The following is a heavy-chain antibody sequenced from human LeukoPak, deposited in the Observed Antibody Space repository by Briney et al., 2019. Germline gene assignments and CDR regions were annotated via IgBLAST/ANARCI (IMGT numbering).Heavy chain of an antibody. J-gene: IGHJ3*02. V-gene: IGHV1-2*02. CDR3: ARTTMITMIVVVITTRAFDI. CDR1: GYTFTGYY. Sequence: GASVKVSCKASGYTFTGYYMHWVRQAPGQGLEWIGWINPNSGGTNYAQKFQGRVTMTRDTSISTAYMELSRLRSDDTAVYYCARTTMITMIVVVITTRAFDIWGQGAMVTVSS. CDR2: INPNSGGT. D-gene: IGHD3-22*01.